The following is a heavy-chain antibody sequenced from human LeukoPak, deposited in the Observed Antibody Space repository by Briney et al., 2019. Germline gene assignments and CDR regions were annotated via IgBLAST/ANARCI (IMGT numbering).Heavy chain of an antibody. V-gene: IGHV3-11*04. CDR3: ARVPRFLEWLLDH. D-gene: IGHD3-3*01. J-gene: IGHJ4*02. CDR2: ISSNGSTI. CDR1: GFTFSDYY. Sequence: PGGSLRLSCAASGFTFSDYYMSWIRQAPGKGLEWVPYISSNGSTIYYADSVKGRFTISRDNAKNSLYMQMNSLRAEDTAVYYCARVPRFLEWLLDHWGQGTLVTVSS.